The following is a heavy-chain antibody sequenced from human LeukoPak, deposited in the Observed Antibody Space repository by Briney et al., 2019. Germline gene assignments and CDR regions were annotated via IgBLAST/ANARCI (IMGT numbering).Heavy chain of an antibody. D-gene: IGHD3-22*01. CDR2: ISSSSSYI. V-gene: IGHV3-21*01. CDR1: GFTFSSYS. CDR3: ARHPSYYYDSSGYYSLDY. J-gene: IGHJ4*02. Sequence: PGGSLRLSCAASGFTFSSYSMNWVRQAPGKGLEWVSSISSSSSYIYYADSVKGRFTISRDNAKNSLYLQMNSLRAEDTAVYYCARHPSYYYDSSGYYSLDYWGQGTLVTVSS.